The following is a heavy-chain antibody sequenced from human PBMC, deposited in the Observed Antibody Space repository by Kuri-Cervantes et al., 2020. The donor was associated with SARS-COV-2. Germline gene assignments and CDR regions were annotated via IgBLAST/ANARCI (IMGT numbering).Heavy chain of an antibody. CDR2: VSYNGAT. V-gene: IGHV4-59*12. CDR3: ARAIRATVTDYIYYMDI. J-gene: IGHJ6*03. CDR1: GDSITNYY. Sequence: SETLSLTCTVSGDSITNYYLTWIRQPPGKGLEWIGYVSYNGATAYNPSLKSRVTMSVDKSKNQVSLRLNSVTAADTALYYCARAIRATVTDYIYYMDIWGRGTMVTVSS. D-gene: IGHD4-17*01.